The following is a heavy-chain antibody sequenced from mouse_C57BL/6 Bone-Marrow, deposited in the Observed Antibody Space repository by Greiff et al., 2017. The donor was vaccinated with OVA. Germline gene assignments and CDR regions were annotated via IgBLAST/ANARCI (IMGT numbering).Heavy chain of an antibody. V-gene: IGHV1-15*01. CDR3: TRPWYGSSENYFDY. CDR2: IDPETGGT. J-gene: IGHJ2*01. CDR1: GYTFTDYE. D-gene: IGHD1-1*01. Sequence: QVQLKESGAGLVRPGASVTLSCKASGYTFTDYEMHWVRQTPVHGLEWIGAIDPETGGTAYNQKFKGKAILTADKSSSTAYMELRSLTSEDSAVYYCTRPWYGSSENYFDYWGQGTTLTVSA.